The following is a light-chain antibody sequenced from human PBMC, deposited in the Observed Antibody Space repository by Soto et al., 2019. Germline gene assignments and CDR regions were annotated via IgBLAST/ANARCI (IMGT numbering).Light chain of an antibody. J-gene: IGKJ5*01. CDR2: GAS. CDR3: QQYGSLPIT. Sequence: EIVLTQSPGTPSLSPGERATLSCRASQSVSNNYLAWYQQKPGQAPRLLIFGASSRATGIPDRFRGRGSGTDFTLAVSRLEPEDFAVYYCQQYGSLPITFGQGTRVYMK. V-gene: IGKV3-20*01. CDR1: QSVSNNY.